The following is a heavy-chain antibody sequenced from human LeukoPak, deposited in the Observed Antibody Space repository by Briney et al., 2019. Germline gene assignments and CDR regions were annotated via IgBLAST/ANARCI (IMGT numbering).Heavy chain of an antibody. CDR1: GGTFSSYA. D-gene: IGHD1-26*01. Sequence: SVKVSCKASGGTFSSYAISWVRQAPGQGLEWMGRIIPIFGIANYAQKFRGRVTITADKSTSTAYMELSSLRSEDTAVYYCARSMPDSGSPTHFDYWGRGTLVTVSS. CDR2: IIPIFGIA. V-gene: IGHV1-69*04. CDR3: ARSMPDSGSPTHFDY. J-gene: IGHJ4*02.